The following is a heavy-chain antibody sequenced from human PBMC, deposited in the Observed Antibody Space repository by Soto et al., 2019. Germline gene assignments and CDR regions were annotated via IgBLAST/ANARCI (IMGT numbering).Heavy chain of an antibody. CDR3: TRGRNPGDGYNGGGY. CDR2: MNPNSGHT. V-gene: IGHV1-8*01. J-gene: IGHJ4*02. Sequence: ASVKVSCKASGYTFTSFDINWVRQATGQGLEWMGWMNPNSGHTGYAQKFQGRVTMTRDTSISTAYMELSSLRYEDTAVYYCTRGRNPGDGYNGGGYWGQGTLVTVSS. CDR1: GYTFTSFD. D-gene: IGHD1-1*01.